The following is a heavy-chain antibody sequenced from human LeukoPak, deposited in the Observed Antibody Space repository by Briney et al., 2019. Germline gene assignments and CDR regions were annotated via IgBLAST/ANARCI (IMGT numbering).Heavy chain of an antibody. CDR3: ATGASKVTTDFANY. Sequence: GESLKISCKASGYSFTNYWISWVRQMPGKGLEWMGRIDPSDSYTKYGPSFEGHVTISVDKSISTAFLQWNSLKASDNAMYYCATGASKVTTDFANYWGQGTQVAVSS. V-gene: IGHV5-10-1*01. CDR1: GYSFTNYW. J-gene: IGHJ4*02. D-gene: IGHD4-17*01. CDR2: IDPSDSYT.